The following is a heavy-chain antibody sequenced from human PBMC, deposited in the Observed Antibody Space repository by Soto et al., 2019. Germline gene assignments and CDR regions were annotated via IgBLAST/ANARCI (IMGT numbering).Heavy chain of an antibody. Sequence: GASVKVSCKASGGTFSSYTISWVRQAPGQGLEWMGGIIPIFGTVNYAQKFQGRVTITADESTSTAYMELSSLRSEDTAVYYCARGNHRWLQLWYFDLWGRGTLVTVSS. D-gene: IGHD5-12*01. CDR3: ARGNHRWLQLWYFDL. J-gene: IGHJ2*01. CDR1: GGTFSSYT. CDR2: IIPIFGTV. V-gene: IGHV1-69*13.